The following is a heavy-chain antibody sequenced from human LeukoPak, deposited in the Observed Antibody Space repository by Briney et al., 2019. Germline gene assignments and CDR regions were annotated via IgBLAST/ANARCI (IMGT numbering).Heavy chain of an antibody. V-gene: IGHV4-34*01. CDR3: ARGRVLLWFGERSNWFDP. Sequence: PSETLSLTCAVYGGSFSGYYWSWIRQPPGKGLEWIGEINHSGSTNYNPSLKSRVTISVGTSENQFSLKLSSVTAADTAVYYCARGRVLLWFGERSNWFDPWGQGTLVTVSS. CDR1: GGSFSGYY. D-gene: IGHD3-10*01. CDR2: INHSGST. J-gene: IGHJ5*02.